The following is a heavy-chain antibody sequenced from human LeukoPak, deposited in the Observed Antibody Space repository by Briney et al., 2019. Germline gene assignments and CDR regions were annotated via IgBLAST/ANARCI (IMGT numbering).Heavy chain of an antibody. CDR3: ARGGDYGDYERTCYFDY. D-gene: IGHD4-17*01. V-gene: IGHV3-30*04. CDR1: GFTFSSYA. J-gene: IGHJ4*02. Sequence: PGGSLTLSCAASGFTFSSYAMHWVRQAPGKGLEWVAVISYDGSNKYYADSVKGRFTISRDNSKNTLYLQMNSLRAEDTAVYYCARGGDYGDYERTCYFDYWGQGTLVTVSS. CDR2: ISYDGSNK.